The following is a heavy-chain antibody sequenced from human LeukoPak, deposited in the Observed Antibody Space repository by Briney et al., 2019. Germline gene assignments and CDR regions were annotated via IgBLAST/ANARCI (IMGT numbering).Heavy chain of an antibody. Sequence: GGSLRLSCAASGFTFSSYEMNWVRQAPGKGLEWVSYISSSGSIIYYADSVKGRFTISRDNAKNSLYLQMNSLRAEDTAVYYCAKDPRDILTGNYDEFDIWGQGTMVTVSS. J-gene: IGHJ3*02. CDR1: GFTFSSYE. CDR3: AKDPRDILTGNYDEFDI. V-gene: IGHV3-48*03. D-gene: IGHD3-9*01. CDR2: ISSSGSII.